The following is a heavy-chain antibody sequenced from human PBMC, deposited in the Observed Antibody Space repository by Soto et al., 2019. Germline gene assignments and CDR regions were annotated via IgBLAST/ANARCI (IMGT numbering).Heavy chain of an antibody. CDR3: GRVRVHKAEGWFDP. D-gene: IGHD2-21*01. CDR1: GYSFTTYW. J-gene: IGHJ5*02. Sequence: PGESLKISCKGSGYSFTTYWITWVRQVPGKGLEWMGRIDPSDSYANYSPSFQGHVTMSADKSISTAYLQWSSLKASDTAMYYCGRVRVHKAEGWFDPWGQGNLVTVSS. CDR2: IDPSDSYA. V-gene: IGHV5-10-1*01.